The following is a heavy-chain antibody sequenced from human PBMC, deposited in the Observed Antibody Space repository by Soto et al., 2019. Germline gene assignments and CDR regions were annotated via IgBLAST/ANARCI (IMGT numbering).Heavy chain of an antibody. Sequence: PSETLSLTCTVSGGSISSYYWSWIRQPPGKGLEWIGYIYYSGSTNYNPSLKSRVTISVDTSKNQFSLKLSSVTAADTAVYYCARGKRGAAAGRKGGSNWFDPWGQGTLVTVSS. CDR1: GGSISSYY. J-gene: IGHJ5*02. V-gene: IGHV4-59*01. CDR2: IYYSGST. D-gene: IGHD6-13*01. CDR3: ARGKRGAAAGRKGGSNWFDP.